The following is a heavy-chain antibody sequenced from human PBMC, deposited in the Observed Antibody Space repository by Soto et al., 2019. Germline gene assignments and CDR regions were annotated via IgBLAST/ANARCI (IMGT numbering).Heavy chain of an antibody. CDR3: ARSTGYYPGYFDY. CDR2: IYYSGST. Sequence: PSKTLSLTCTVSGGSISSGGYYWTWIRQHPGKGLEWIGYIYYSGSTYYNPSLKSRVTISVDTSKNQFSLKLSSVTAADTAVYYCARSTGYYPGYFDYWGQGTLVTVSS. J-gene: IGHJ4*02. D-gene: IGHD3-9*01. V-gene: IGHV4-31*03. CDR1: GGSISSGGYY.